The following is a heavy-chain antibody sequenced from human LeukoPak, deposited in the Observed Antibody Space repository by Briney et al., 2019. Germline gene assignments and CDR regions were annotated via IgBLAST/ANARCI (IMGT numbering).Heavy chain of an antibody. CDR3: ARDMAWFDP. D-gene: IGHD3-10*01. Sequence: GGSLRLSCAASGFTFSIYWMSWVRQAPGKGLEWVAVISYDGRNKDYADSVKGRFTISRDNSENTLYLQMNSLITGDTAVYYCARDMAWFDPWGQGTLVTVSS. CDR1: GFTFSIYW. V-gene: IGHV3-30*03. CDR2: ISYDGRNK. J-gene: IGHJ5*02.